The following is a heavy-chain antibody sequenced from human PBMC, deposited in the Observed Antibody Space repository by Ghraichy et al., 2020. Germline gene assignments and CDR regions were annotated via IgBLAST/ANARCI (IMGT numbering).Heavy chain of an antibody. CDR3: ARDRCTGGVCYDYYMDV. D-gene: IGHD2-8*02. J-gene: IGHJ6*03. CDR2: ISTTSSSTRTI. Sequence: GSLRLSCAVSGITFSNYWMNWVRQAPGKGLEWLSFISTTSSSTRTIYYADAVRGRFTISRDNAKNSLYLQMSSLRVEDTAVYYCARDRCTGGVCYDYYMDVWGKGTTVTVSS. V-gene: IGHV3-48*01. CDR1: GITFSNYW.